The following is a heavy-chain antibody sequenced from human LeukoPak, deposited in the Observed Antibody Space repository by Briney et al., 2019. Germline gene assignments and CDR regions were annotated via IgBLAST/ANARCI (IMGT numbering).Heavy chain of an antibody. D-gene: IGHD3-10*01. V-gene: IGHV1-46*01. J-gene: IGHJ6*02. Sequence: ASVKVSCKASGYTFTSYYMHWVRQAPGQGLEWMGIINPSGGSTSYAQKFQGRVTMTRDTSTSTVYMELSSLRSEDTAVYYCARDLYGSGTDYYYYGMDVWGQGTTVTVSS. CDR3: ARDLYGSGTDYYYYGMDV. CDR2: INPSGGST. CDR1: GYTFTSYY.